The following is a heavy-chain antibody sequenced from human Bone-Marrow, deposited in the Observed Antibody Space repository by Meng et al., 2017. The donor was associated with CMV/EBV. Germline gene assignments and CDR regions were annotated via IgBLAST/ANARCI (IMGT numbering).Heavy chain of an antibody. J-gene: IGHJ6*02. CDR3: ARTIPPAIFYYYYGLDV. CDR1: GFTFSDYC. Sequence: GESLKISCAASGFTFSDYCMSWIRQAPGKGLEWVSYISSSGSTIYYADSVKGRFTISRDNSKHTLYLQMNSLRAEDTAIYYCARTIPPAIFYYYYGLDVWGQGNTV. V-gene: IGHV3-11*01. D-gene: IGHD2-2*02. CDR2: ISSSGSTI.